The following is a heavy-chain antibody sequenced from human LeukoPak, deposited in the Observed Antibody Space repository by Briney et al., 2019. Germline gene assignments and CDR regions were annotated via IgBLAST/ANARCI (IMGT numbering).Heavy chain of an antibody. CDR2: VSAYADDT. Sequence: GASVKVSCKXSGYTFISDGISWVRQAPGQGLEWMGRVSAYADDTNYVQKFQGRVTMTTDTSTSTAYMELRSLRSDDTAVYYCARDCIGCHGSDYWGQGTLVTVSS. J-gene: IGHJ4*02. V-gene: IGHV1-18*01. D-gene: IGHD5-24*01. CDR1: GYTFISDG. CDR3: ARDCIGCHGSDY.